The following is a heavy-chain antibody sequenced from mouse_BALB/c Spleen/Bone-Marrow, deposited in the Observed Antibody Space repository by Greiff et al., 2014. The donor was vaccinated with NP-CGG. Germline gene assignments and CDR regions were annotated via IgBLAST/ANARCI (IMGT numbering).Heavy chain of an antibody. V-gene: IGHV1S81*02. Sequence: QVQLQQSGAELVKPGASVKLSCKASGYTFTSYYMYWVKQRPGRGLEWIGGINPSNGGTNFNEKFKSKATLTVDKSSSAAYMQLGSLTSEDSAVYYCTRYTYGDYPYYYAMDYWGQGTSVTVSS. J-gene: IGHJ4*01. CDR3: TRYTYGDYPYYYAMDY. CDR2: INPSNGGT. D-gene: IGHD2-13*01. CDR1: GYTFTSYY.